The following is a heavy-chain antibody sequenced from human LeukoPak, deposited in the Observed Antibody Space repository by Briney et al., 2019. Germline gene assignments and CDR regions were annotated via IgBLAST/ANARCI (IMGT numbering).Heavy chain of an antibody. CDR1: GFTFNSYN. Sequence: GGSLRLSCAASGFTFNSYNMHWVRQAPGKGLEWVVVISYDGSNKYYADPVKGRFTISRDNFKNTLYLQMSSLRTEDTAVYYCATDFAEAFDYWGQGTLVTVSS. CDR3: ATDFAEAFDY. CDR2: ISYDGSNK. V-gene: IGHV3-30*04. J-gene: IGHJ4*02.